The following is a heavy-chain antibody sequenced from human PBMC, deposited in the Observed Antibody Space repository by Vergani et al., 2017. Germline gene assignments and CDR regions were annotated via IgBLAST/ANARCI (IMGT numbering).Heavy chain of an antibody. J-gene: IGHJ4*02. Sequence: QLQLQESGPGLVTPSQTLSLTCSVSGASINSGSYYWSWVRQSPGGGLEWIGYIYYSGNTYYNPSFKSRVIISVDTSKNQIYLDLNSVTAADTAVYYCARDRGLAGSDYYAFGYWGQGTLVTVSS. CDR1: GASINSGSYY. CDR3: ARDRGLAGSDYYAFGY. D-gene: IGHD6-13*01. CDR2: IYYSGNT. V-gene: IGHV4-31*03.